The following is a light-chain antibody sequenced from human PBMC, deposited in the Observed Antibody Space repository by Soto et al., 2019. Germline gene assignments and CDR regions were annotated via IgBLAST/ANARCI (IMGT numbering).Light chain of an antibody. Sequence: EIVMTQSPATLSVSLGESATLSCRASQSVVTNLAWYQQTPGQAPRLLIYAASTRATGIPARFSGSGSGTEFILTISTLQSADVPVYYCQPYYDCPHHTFGQGTKLEIK. V-gene: IGKV3-15*01. CDR2: AAS. J-gene: IGKJ2*01. CDR1: QSVVTN. CDR3: QPYYDCPHHT.